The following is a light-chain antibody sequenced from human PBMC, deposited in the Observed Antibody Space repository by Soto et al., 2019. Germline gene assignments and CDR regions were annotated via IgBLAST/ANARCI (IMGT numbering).Light chain of an antibody. CDR3: QQYGSSPVT. V-gene: IGKV3-20*01. CDR2: GAS. CDR1: QSVSSSY. J-gene: IGKJ1*01. Sequence: EIVLTQSPGTLSLSPGERATLSCRASQSVSSSYLAWYQQKPGQAPRLLIYGASSRATGLPDRFSGSGSGTAFTLTISRLEPDDFAVYYCQQYGSSPVTFGQGTKVEIK.